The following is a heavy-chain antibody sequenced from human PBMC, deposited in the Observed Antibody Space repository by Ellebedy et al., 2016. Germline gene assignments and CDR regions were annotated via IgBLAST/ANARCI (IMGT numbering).Heavy chain of an antibody. Sequence: SETLSLTXTVSGGSITGDIHYWGWLRQPPGKGLEWIGSIHHSGRTYYRPSLKSRVTISVDTSTNQFSLRLASVTAADTAVYYCARDPYGVNSGDFDYWGQGTLVTDSS. J-gene: IGHJ4*02. D-gene: IGHD4-23*01. CDR3: ARDPYGVNSGDFDY. CDR1: GGSITGDIHY. V-gene: IGHV4-39*07. CDR2: IHHSGRT.